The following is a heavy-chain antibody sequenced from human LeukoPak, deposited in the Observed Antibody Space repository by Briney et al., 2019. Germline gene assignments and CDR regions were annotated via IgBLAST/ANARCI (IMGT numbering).Heavy chain of an antibody. CDR1: GGSFSDYF. Sequence: PSQTLSLTCAVYGGSFSDYFWSWIRQPPGKGLEWIGEISHSGSTTYNPSLRSRVTISGDTSKKQFSLKLSSVTAADTAVYYCVTYYYGSSAPKRNYWGQGILVTVSS. CDR2: ISHSGST. D-gene: IGHD3-22*01. J-gene: IGHJ4*02. CDR3: VTYYYGSSAPKRNY. V-gene: IGHV4-34*01.